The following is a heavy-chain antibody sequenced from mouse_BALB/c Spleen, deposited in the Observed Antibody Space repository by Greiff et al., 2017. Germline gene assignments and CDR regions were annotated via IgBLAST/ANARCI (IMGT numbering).Heavy chain of an antibody. CDR2: ISNGGGST. D-gene: IGHD3-3*01. CDR1: GFTFSSYT. CDR3: ARGDSFAY. V-gene: IGHV5-12-2*01. Sequence: EVKVVESGGGLVQPGGSLKLSCAASGFTFSSYTMSWVRQTPEKRLEWVAYISNGGGSTYYPDTVKGRFTISRDNAKNTLYLQMSSLKSEDTAMYYCARGDSFAYWGQGTLVTVSA. J-gene: IGHJ3*01.